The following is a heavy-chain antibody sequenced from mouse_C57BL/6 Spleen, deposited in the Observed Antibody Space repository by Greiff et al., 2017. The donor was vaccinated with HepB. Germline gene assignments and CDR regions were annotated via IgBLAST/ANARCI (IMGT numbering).Heavy chain of an antibody. V-gene: IGHV10-1*01. CDR1: GFSFNTYA. CDR3: VSPLLDSAGYEFAY. J-gene: IGHJ3*01. D-gene: IGHD3-2*02. CDR2: IRSKSNNYAT. Sequence: EVQGVESGGGLVQPKGSLKLSCAASGFSFNTYAMNWVRQAPGKGLEWVARIRSKSNNYATYYADSVKDRFTISRDDSESMLYLQMNNLKTEDTAMYYCVSPLLDSAGYEFAYWGQGTLVTVSA.